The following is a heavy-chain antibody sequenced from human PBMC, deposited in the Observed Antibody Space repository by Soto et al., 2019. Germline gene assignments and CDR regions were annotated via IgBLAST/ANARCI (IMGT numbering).Heavy chain of an antibody. V-gene: IGHV1-18*01. CDR2: ISPYSADT. D-gene: IGHD5-12*01. J-gene: IGHJ5*02. CDR1: GYTFTDYV. Sequence: QVQLVQSGPEVKKPGALVKVSCQASGYTFTDYVITWVRQAPGRGLEWMGWISPYSADTNYAQKFQGRLTITADTSTGKAYMELTTLTPDDTAVYFCARDLGTEYSDPWGQGTLVTVSS. CDR3: ARDLGTEYSDP.